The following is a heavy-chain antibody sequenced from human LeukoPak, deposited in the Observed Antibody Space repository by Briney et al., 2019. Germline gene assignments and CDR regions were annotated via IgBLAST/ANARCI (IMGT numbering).Heavy chain of an antibody. CDR3: ARHGHDSTGYYDVWFDP. V-gene: IGHV4-59*08. Sequence: SETLSLTCTVSGGSISPYYWSWIRQPPGKGREWIGYIYYSGSINYNPSLKSRVTISVDTSKNQLSLRLSSVTAADTAVYYCARHGHDSTGYYDVWFDPWGQGTLVTVSS. J-gene: IGHJ5*02. CDR1: GGSISPYY. CDR2: IYYSGSI. D-gene: IGHD3-22*01.